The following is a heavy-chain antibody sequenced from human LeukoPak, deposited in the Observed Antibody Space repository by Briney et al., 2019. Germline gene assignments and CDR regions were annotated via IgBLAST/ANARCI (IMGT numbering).Heavy chain of an antibody. J-gene: IGHJ4*02. V-gene: IGHV4-39*07. CDR2: IYYSGNT. Sequence: SETLSLTCTVSGDSISSSNYYWGWIRQPPGKGLEWIGNIYYSGNTYYNPSLKSRVTISVDTSKNQFSLKLTSVTAADTAVYYCARESPWNLITFGGAHSDYWGQGTLVTVSS. CDR1: GDSISSSNYY. D-gene: IGHD3-16*01. CDR3: ARESPWNLITFGGAHSDY.